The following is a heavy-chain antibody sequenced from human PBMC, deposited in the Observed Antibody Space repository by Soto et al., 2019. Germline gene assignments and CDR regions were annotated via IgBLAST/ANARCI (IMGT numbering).Heavy chain of an antibody. Sequence: ASLKVACNSAGSTFTSYAMHWVRRARGRRVEWIRWINAGNGNTKYSQKFQGRVTITRDTSASTAYMELSSLRSEDTAVYYCARDRGVYDYIWGSTNWFDPWGQGTLVTVSS. J-gene: IGHJ5*02. D-gene: IGHD3-16*01. CDR3: ARDRGVYDYIWGSTNWFDP. CDR1: GSTFTSYA. CDR2: INAGNGNT. V-gene: IGHV1-3*01.